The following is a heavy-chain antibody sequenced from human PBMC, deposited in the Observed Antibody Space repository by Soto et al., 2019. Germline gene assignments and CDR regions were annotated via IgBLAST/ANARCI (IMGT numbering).Heavy chain of an antibody. CDR2: ISSSGSTV. Sequence: GGSLRLSCAASGFTFGSYEMNWVRQAPGKGLEWVSYISSSGSTVYYADSVKGRFTISRDNAKNSLYLQMNSLRAEDTAVYYCARAGYSSSWSGYYYYYGMDVWGQGTTVTVSS. V-gene: IGHV3-48*03. CDR3: ARAGYSSSWSGYYYYYGMDV. J-gene: IGHJ6*02. D-gene: IGHD6-13*01. CDR1: GFTFGSYE.